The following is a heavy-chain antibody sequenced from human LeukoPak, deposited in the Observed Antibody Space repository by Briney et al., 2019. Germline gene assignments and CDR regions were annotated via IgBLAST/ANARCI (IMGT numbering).Heavy chain of an antibody. V-gene: IGHV3-23*01. Sequence: PGGSLRLSCAASGFTFSSYAMSWVRQPPGPGLEWGSAISGSDGSTYYADSVKGRFTISRDNSKNTMYLQMNSLRADDTAVYYCAKEKYYYGSGALNPWGQGTLVTVSS. CDR3: AKEKYYYGSGALNP. CDR1: GFTFSSYA. J-gene: IGHJ5*02. CDR2: ISGSDGST. D-gene: IGHD3-10*01.